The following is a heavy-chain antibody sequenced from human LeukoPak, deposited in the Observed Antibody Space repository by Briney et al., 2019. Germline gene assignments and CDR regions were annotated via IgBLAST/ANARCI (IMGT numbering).Heavy chain of an antibody. V-gene: IGHV3-23*01. J-gene: IGHJ3*02. D-gene: IGHD6-6*01. CDR1: GFTFSSYA. CDR2: ISGSGGST. CDR3: AKDGGYSSSSDAFDI. Sequence: GGSLRLSCTASGFTFSSYAMSWVRQAPGKGLEWVSAISGSGGSTYYADSVKGRFTISRDNSKNTLYLQMNSLRAEDTAVYYCAKDGGYSSSSDAFDIWGQGTMVTVSS.